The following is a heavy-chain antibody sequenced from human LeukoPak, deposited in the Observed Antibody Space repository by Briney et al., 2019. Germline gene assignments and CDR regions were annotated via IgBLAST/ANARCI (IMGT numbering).Heavy chain of an antibody. Sequence: PGGSLRLSCAASGFTFSSYAMSWVRQAPGKGLEWVSAISGSGGSTYYADSVKGRFTISRDNSKNTLYLQMNSLRAEDTAVYYCAKLYYDILTGQSQDYYYMDVWGKGTTVTVSS. CDR3: AKLYYDILTGQSQDYYYMDV. D-gene: IGHD3-9*01. CDR1: GFTFSSYA. J-gene: IGHJ6*03. CDR2: ISGSGGST. V-gene: IGHV3-23*01.